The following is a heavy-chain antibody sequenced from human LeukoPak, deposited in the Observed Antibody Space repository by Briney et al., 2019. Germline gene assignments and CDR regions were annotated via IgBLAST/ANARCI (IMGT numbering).Heavy chain of an antibody. V-gene: IGHV1-2*02. CDR1: GYTFTGYY. CDR3: ARDRSGGSASVYY. J-gene: IGHJ4*02. CDR2: INPYSGGT. D-gene: IGHD6-13*01. Sequence: ASVKVSCKASGYTFTGYYIHWVRQTPGQGLEWMGWINPYSGGTNYAQKFQDRVTMTRDTSISTAYMELSRLRSDDSAMYYCARDRSGGSASVYYWGLGTLVTVSS.